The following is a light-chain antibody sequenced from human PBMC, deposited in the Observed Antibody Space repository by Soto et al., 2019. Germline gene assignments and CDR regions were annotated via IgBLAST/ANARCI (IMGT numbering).Light chain of an antibody. Sequence: VVLTQFPGTLSLSPGETATLSCGASQRVSNNFLGWYQQKPGLPPRLLIYDATSRANGIPERFSGRGSGTHFTLTISRLEPEDFAVYYCQQYGSSSWTFGQGTKVDIK. CDR1: QRVSNNF. CDR3: QQYGSSSWT. J-gene: IGKJ1*01. CDR2: DAT. V-gene: IGKV3D-20*01.